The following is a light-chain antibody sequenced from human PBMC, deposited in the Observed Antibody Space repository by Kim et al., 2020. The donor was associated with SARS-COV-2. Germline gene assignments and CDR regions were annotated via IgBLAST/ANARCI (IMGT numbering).Light chain of an antibody. CDR3: YSAADNIWV. CDR1: VLAKKKY. CDR2: KDS. J-gene: IGLJ3*02. V-gene: IGLV3-27*01. Sequence: SYELTQPSSVSVSPGQTARITCSGDVLAKKKYARWFQQKPGQAPVLVIYKDSERPPGIPERFSGSSSGATVTLTISGAQVEDEADYYCYSAADNIWVFGGGTKLTVL.